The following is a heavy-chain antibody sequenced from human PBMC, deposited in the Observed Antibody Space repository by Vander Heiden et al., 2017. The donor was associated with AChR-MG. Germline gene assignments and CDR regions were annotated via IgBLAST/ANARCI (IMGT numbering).Heavy chain of an antibody. V-gene: IGHV4-59*01. CDR2: IYNTGST. Sequence: QVQLQESGPGLVKPSETLSLTCTVSGGSISGYYCNWIRQPPGQGLEWIGYIYNTGSTNYNPSLKSRITISADTSKNQFSLKLNSVTAADTAVYYGVSGRGWLSDSWGQGTQVTVSS. J-gene: IGHJ4*02. D-gene: IGHD6-19*01. CDR1: GGSISGYY. CDR3: VSGRGWLSDS.